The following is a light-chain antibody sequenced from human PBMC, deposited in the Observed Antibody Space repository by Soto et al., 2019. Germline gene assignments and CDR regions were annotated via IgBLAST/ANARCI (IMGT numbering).Light chain of an antibody. CDR1: QNISTY. J-gene: IGKJ2*01. CDR2: GAS. V-gene: IGKV1-39*01. Sequence: DVQLTQSPSSLSASVGDRVTITCRASQNISTYLNWYQHKPGQAPNLLIYGASTGHSGVPLRFSGSGSGTDFTLTISSLESEDFATYYCQESYSTHYTFGQGTKL. CDR3: QESYSTHYT.